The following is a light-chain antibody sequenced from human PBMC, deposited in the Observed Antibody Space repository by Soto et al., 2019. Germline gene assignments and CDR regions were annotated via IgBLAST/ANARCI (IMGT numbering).Light chain of an antibody. CDR1: SDDIGANNY. CDR2: DVS. Sequence: QSALTQPASVSGSPGQSITISCTGTSDDIGANNYVSWYQQHPGKAPKLIIYDVSNRPWGVSHRFSGSKSGNTASLTIAGLQDEDEADYHCSSYTGSNTHVVFGGGTKLTVL. J-gene: IGLJ2*01. V-gene: IGLV2-14*01. CDR3: SSYTGSNTHVV.